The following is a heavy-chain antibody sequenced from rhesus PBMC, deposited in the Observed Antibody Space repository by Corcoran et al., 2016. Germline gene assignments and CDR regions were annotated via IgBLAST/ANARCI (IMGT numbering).Heavy chain of an antibody. Sequence: GYTFPDYYMHWVRQAPRQGLEWMGWINPYNGNTKYAQKFQGRVTMTRDTSTSTAYMELSSLRSEDTAVYYCASDSGSFDYWGQGVLVTVSS. CDR2: INPYNGNT. V-gene: IGHV1S2*01. CDR3: ASDSGSFDY. J-gene: IGHJ4*01. CDR1: GYTFPDYY. D-gene: IGHD6-25*01.